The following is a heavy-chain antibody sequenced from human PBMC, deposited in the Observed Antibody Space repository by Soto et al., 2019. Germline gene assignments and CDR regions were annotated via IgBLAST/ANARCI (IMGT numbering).Heavy chain of an antibody. CDR3: ARGQRFCDWFDP. Sequence: SETLSLTCTVSGDAINSYYWTWLRQPSGKGLEGIGRIYSSVSTKYNPCLQSRVCMSLDTSQSQVSLRLPSVTAADTAVYYCARGQRFCDWFDPWGQGTLVTVS. CDR1: GDAINSYY. J-gene: IGHJ5*02. V-gene: IGHV4-4*07. D-gene: IGHD3-3*01. CDR2: IYSSVST.